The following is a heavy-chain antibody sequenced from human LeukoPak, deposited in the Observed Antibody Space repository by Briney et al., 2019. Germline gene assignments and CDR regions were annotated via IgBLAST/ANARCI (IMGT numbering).Heavy chain of an antibody. CDR1: GYSISSGYY. CDR3: ARGLQLYSGSYYEDY. CDR2: IYHSGST. J-gene: IGHJ4*02. Sequence: SETLSLTCSVSGYSISSGYYWGWIRQPPGKGLEWIGSIYHSGSTYYNPSLKSRVTISVDTSKNQFSLKLSSVTAADTAVYYCARGLQLYSGSYYEDYWGQGTLVTVSS. D-gene: IGHD1-26*01. V-gene: IGHV4-38-2*02.